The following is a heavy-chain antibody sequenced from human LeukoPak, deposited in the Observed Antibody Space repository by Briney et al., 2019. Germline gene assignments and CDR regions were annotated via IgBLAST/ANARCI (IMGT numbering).Heavy chain of an antibody. CDR3: ATAPRPSIKPAFINGQIFDYYYGMDV. V-gene: IGHV1-2*02. J-gene: IGHJ6*02. D-gene: IGHD2-2*01. CDR2: TNPKSGST. CDR1: GYTFTGYY. Sequence: GASVKVSCKAFGYTFTGYYIHWVRRAPGQGLQWMGWTNPKSGSTKFQDQFQGRVSLTRDTSINTAYMDVTRLRFDDTAIYYCATAPRPSIKPAFINGQIFDYYYGMDVWGQGTTVIVAS.